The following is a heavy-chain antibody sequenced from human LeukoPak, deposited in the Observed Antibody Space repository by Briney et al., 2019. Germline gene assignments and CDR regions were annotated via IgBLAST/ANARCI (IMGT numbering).Heavy chain of an antibody. Sequence: SETLSLTCTVSGGSISSYYWSWIRQPPGKGLEWIGYIYYSGSTNYNPSLKSRVTISVDTSKNQFSLKLSSVTAADTAVYYCARRVPIAAAGIRVYYYYYGMDVWGQGTTVTVSS. CDR1: GGSISSYY. CDR2: IYYSGST. D-gene: IGHD6-13*01. CDR3: ARRVPIAAAGIRVYYYYYGMDV. V-gene: IGHV4-59*08. J-gene: IGHJ6*02.